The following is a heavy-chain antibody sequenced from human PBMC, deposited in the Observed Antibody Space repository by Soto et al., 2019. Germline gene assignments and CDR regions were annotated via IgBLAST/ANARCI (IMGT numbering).Heavy chain of an antibody. Sequence: EVQLVESGGGLVKPGGSLRLSCAASGLTFRNTWMDWVRQAPGKGLEWVGRIKSNIDGGAADYPAPVKGRFTISRDDSENTLFLQMNSLRAEDTAMYYCAREEAGFGRDIDYWGQGTLVTVSS. V-gene: IGHV3-15*01. J-gene: IGHJ4*02. D-gene: IGHD3-10*01. CDR3: AREEAGFGRDIDY. CDR1: GLTFRNTW. CDR2: IKSNIDGGAA.